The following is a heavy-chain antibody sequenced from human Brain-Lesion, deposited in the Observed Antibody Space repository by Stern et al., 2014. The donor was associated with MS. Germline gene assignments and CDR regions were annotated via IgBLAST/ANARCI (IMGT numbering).Heavy chain of an antibody. CDR1: GGSISSSNW. D-gene: IGHD6-13*01. CDR2: SDHSGST. CDR3: ARFPASRPHVFDS. Sequence: VQLVESGPGLVKPSGTLSLTCAVSGGSISSSNWWSWVRQSPGKGLEWIGESDHSGSTIYTPSLKSRVTVSVDKSKNRFSLNLRSVTAADTAVYFCARFPASRPHVFDSWGQGTLVTVSS. J-gene: IGHJ4*02. V-gene: IGHV4-4*02.